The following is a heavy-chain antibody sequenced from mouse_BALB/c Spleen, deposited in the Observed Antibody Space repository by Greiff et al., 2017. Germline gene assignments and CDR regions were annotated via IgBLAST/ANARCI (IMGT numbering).Heavy chain of an antibody. Sequence: VQLQQSGPGLVKPSQSLSLTCSVTGYSITSGYYWNWIRQFPGNKLEWMGYISYDGSNNYNPSLKNRISITRDTSKNQFFLKLNSVTTEDTATYYCAGGRGDYWGQGTTLTVSS. CDR1: GYSITSGYY. CDR3: AGGRGDY. V-gene: IGHV3-6*02. J-gene: IGHJ2*01. CDR2: ISYDGSN.